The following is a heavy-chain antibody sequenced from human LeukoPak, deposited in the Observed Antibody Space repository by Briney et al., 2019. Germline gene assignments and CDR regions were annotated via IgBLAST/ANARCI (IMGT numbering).Heavy chain of an antibody. J-gene: IGHJ3*02. Sequence: GGSLRLSCAASGFTFSDYYMSWTRQAPGKGLEWISYIRNSGSTIFYADSVKGRFTISRDNAKNSLYLQMNSLRAEDTAVYYCARVVYCSGGSCQIFAFDIWGQGTMVTVSS. CDR3: ARVVYCSGGSCQIFAFDI. V-gene: IGHV3-11*01. CDR1: GFTFSDYY. D-gene: IGHD2-15*01. CDR2: IRNSGSTI.